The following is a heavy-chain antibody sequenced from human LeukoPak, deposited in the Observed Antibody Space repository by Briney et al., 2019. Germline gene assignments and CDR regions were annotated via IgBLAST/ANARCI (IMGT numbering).Heavy chain of an antibody. D-gene: IGHD6-13*01. J-gene: IGHJ4*02. CDR3: ARGSNSTNYFDY. CDR2: INHSGST. CDR1: GGSFSGYY. V-gene: IGHV4-34*01. Sequence: PSETLSLTCAVYGGSFSGYYWSWIRQPPGKGLEWIGEINHSGSTNCNSSLKSRVTISVDTSKNQFSLKLSSVTAADTAVYYCARGSNSTNYFDYWGQGTLVTVSS.